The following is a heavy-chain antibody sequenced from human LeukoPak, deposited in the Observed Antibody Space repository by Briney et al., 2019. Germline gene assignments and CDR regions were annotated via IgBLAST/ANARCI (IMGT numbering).Heavy chain of an antibody. V-gene: IGHV1-69*04. CDR1: GGTFSSYA. Sequence: AASVKVSCKASGGTFSSYAISWVQQAPGQGLEWMGRIIPILGIANYAQKFQGGVTITADKSTSTAYMELSSLRSEDTAVYYCARDSYDYVWGSYPNWFDPWGQGTLVTVSS. CDR2: IIPILGIA. CDR3: ARDSYDYVWGSYPNWFDP. J-gene: IGHJ5*02. D-gene: IGHD3-16*02.